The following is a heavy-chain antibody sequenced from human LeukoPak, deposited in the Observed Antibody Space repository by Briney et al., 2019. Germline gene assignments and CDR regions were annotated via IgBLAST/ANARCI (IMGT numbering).Heavy chain of an antibody. CDR3: ARDLNWVYFDY. CDR1: GGSISSGGYY. Sequence: PSETLSLTCTVSGGSISSGGYYWSWIRQHPGKGLEWIGYIYYSGSTYYNPSLKSRVTISVDTSKNQFSLRLSSVTAADTAVYYCARDLNWVYFDYWGQGTLVTVSS. V-gene: IGHV4-31*03. CDR2: IYYSGST. J-gene: IGHJ4*02. D-gene: IGHD7-27*01.